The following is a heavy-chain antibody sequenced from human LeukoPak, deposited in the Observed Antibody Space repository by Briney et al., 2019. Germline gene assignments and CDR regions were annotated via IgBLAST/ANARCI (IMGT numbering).Heavy chain of an antibody. V-gene: IGHV1-69*05. D-gene: IGHD1-20*01. CDR3: ASQPYNWNDGSRVFDY. CDR2: IIPIFGTA. Sequence: SSVTVSYKASGGTFSNYAISWVRQAPGKGLEWMGGIIPIFGTANYAQKFQGRVTITTDESTSTAYMELSSLRSEDTAVYYCASQPYNWNDGSRVFDYGGQGTLVTVSS. J-gene: IGHJ4*02. CDR1: GGTFSNYA.